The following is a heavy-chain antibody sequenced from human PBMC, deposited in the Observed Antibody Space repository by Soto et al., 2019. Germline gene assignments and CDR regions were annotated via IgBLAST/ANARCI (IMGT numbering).Heavy chain of an antibody. Sequence: ASVKVSCTASGYTFTSYAMHWVRQAPGQRLEWMGWINAGNGNTKYSQKFQGRVTITRDTSASTAHMELSSLRSEDTAVYYCARGVVVLSLGFDPWGQGTLVTVSS. J-gene: IGHJ5*02. CDR2: INAGNGNT. V-gene: IGHV1-3*01. CDR3: ARGVVVLSLGFDP. D-gene: IGHD2-15*01. CDR1: GYTFTSYA.